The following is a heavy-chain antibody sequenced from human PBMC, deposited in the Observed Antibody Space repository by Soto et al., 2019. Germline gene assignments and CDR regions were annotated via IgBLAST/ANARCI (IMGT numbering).Heavy chain of an antibody. J-gene: IGHJ4*02. Sequence: LGESLNISCEGSGYRFTSYWIAWVRQMPGKGLEWVGIIYPDDSDIKYSPSFQGQVTITADRSNSTAYLQWRSLRASDTAMDFCAGHFDSSGYYPDYWGQGTQVTVSS. CDR1: GYRFTSYW. CDR2: IYPDDSDI. V-gene: IGHV5-51*01. CDR3: AGHFDSSGYYPDY. D-gene: IGHD3-22*01.